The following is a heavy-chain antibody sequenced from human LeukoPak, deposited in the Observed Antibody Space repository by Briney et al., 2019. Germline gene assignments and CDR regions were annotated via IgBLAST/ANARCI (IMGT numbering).Heavy chain of an antibody. D-gene: IGHD6-19*01. CDR1: GGTFSSYA. CDR3: ARGAVAGRVFDY. J-gene: IGHJ4*02. V-gene: IGHV1-69*04. Sequence: SVKVSCKVSGGTFSSYAISWVRQAPGQGLEWMGRIIPILGIANYAQKFQGRVTITADKSTSTAYMELSSLRSEDTAVYYCARGAVAGRVFDYWGQGTLVTVSS. CDR2: IIPILGIA.